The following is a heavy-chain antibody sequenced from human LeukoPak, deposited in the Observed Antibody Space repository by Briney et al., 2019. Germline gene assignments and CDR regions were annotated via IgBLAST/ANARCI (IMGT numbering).Heavy chain of an antibody. CDR2: ISYDGRNK. D-gene: IGHD3-22*01. CDR3: ARDLGQYYDTSDNWFDP. V-gene: IGHV3-30*04. CDR1: GFIFSSYA. Sequence: GGSLRLSCAASGFIFSSYAMHWVRQAPGKGLEGVAVISYDGRNKYYADSVKGRFTISRDNSKNALYLQVNSLRAEDTAVYYCARDLGQYYDTSDNWFDPWGQGTLVTVSS. J-gene: IGHJ5*02.